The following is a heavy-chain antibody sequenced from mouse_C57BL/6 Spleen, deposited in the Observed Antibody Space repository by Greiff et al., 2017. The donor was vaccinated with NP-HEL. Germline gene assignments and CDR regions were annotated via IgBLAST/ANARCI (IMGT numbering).Heavy chain of an antibody. CDR2: ISNGGGST. Sequence: EVHLVESGGGLVQPGGSLKLSCAASGFTFSDYYMYWVRQTPEKRLEWVAYISNGGGSTYYPDTVKGRFTISRDNAKNTLYLQMSRLKSEDTAMYYCARWYYGSAYYFDYWGQGTTLTVSS. V-gene: IGHV5-12*01. CDR3: ARWYYGSAYYFDY. CDR1: GFTFSDYY. D-gene: IGHD1-1*01. J-gene: IGHJ2*01.